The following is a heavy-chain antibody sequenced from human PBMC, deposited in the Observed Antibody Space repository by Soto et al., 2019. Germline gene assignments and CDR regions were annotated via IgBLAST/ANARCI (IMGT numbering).Heavy chain of an antibody. D-gene: IGHD2-2*01. Sequence: ASVKVSCKASGGTFSSYAISWVRQAPGQGLEWMGGIIPIFGTANYAQKFQGRVTITADKSTSTAYMELSSLRSEDTAVYYCAREYCSSTSCYWGFDPWGQGTLVTV. CDR2: IIPIFGTA. V-gene: IGHV1-69*06. CDR3: AREYCSSTSCYWGFDP. J-gene: IGHJ5*02. CDR1: GGTFSSYA.